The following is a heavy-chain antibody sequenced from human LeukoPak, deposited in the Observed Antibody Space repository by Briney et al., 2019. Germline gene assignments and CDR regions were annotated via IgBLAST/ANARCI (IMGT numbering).Heavy chain of an antibody. D-gene: IGHD5-12*01. CDR3: ARGRGYSGYAIDY. CDR1: GGSFRGYY. V-gene: IGHV4-34*01. J-gene: IGHJ4*02. CDR2: INHRGST. Sequence: SETLSLTCAVYGGSFRGYYWSWIRQPPGKGLEWVGEINHRGSTNYNPSLKSRVAISVDTSKNKFSLNLSSVPAADTAVYYCARGRGYSGYAIDYWGQGTLVTVSS.